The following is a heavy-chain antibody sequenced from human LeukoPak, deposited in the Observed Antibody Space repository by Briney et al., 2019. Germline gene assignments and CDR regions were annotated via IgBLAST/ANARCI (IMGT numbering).Heavy chain of an antibody. CDR2: INPNSGGT. CDR3: ARDLEYGDYVNWFDP. CDR1: GYTFTGYY. Sequence: ASVKVSCKASGYTFTGYYMHWVRQAPGQGLEWMGWINPNSGGTNYAQKFQGRVTMTRDTSISTAYVELSRLRSDDTAVYYCARDLEYGDYVNWFDPWGQGTLVTVSS. V-gene: IGHV1-2*02. D-gene: IGHD4-17*01. J-gene: IGHJ5*02.